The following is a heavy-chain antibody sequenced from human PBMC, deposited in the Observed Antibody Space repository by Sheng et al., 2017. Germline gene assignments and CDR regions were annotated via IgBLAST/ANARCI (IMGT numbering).Heavy chain of an antibody. CDR2: IYYSGST. V-gene: IGHV4-59*01. J-gene: IGHJ5*02. D-gene: IGHD1-26*01. CDR3: ARVTETDSGSYYSSSNWFDP. Sequence: QVQLQESGPGLVKPSETLSLTCTVSGGSISSYYWSWIRQPPGKGLEWIGYIYYSGSTNYNPSLKSRVTISVDTSKNQFSLKLSSVTAADTAVYYCARVTETDSGSYYSSSNWFDPWGQGTLVTVSS. CDR1: GGSISSYY.